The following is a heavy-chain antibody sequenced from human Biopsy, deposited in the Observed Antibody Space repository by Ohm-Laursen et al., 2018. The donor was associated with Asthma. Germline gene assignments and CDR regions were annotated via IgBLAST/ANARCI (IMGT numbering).Heavy chain of an antibody. CDR1: GASSITTTNY. CDR2: IYYSGTT. V-gene: IGHV4-39*01. J-gene: IGHJ6*02. Sequence: SDTLSLTCPVSGASSITTTNYWAWIRQPPGERLEWVGSIYYSGTTIYNWSLKSRLSLFVDTSRNQFSLRLRSVTAADTAVYYCVRGSSSWHHGPFHYYYGLDVWGQGTTATVSS. D-gene: IGHD6-13*01. CDR3: VRGSSSWHHGPFHYYYGLDV.